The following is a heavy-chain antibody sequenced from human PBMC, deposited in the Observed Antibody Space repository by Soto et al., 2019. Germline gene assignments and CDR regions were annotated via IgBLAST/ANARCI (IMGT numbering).Heavy chain of an antibody. V-gene: IGHV3-30-3*01. CDR2: ISYDGSNK. J-gene: IGHJ4*02. CDR1: GFTFRSYA. Sequence: QVQLVESGGGVVQPGRSLRLSCAASGFTFRSYAMHWVRQAPGKGLEWVAVISYDGSNKYYADSVKGRFTISRDNSKNTLYLQMNSLRAEDTAVYYCVKGDLLSFYYWGQGTLFTVSS. D-gene: IGHD2-15*01. CDR3: VKGDLLSFYY.